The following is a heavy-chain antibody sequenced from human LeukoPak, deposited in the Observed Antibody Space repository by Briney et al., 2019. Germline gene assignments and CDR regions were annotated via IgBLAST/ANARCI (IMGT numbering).Heavy chain of an antibody. CDR3: ARGRTSYYDSHDAFDV. V-gene: IGHV3-21*01. D-gene: IGHD3-22*01. J-gene: IGHJ3*01. Sequence: PGGSLRLSCAAAGFTFSTYRIDWVRQAPGEGQEWVSSISRSSNYIYYADSVKGRFTVSRDNAKNSVYLQMNSLRAEDTAMYYCARGRTSYYDSHDAFDVWGQGTLVTVSS. CDR1: GFTFSTYR. CDR2: ISRSSNYI.